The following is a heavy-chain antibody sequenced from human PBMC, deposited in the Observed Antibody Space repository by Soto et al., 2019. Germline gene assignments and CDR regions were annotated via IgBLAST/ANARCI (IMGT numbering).Heavy chain of an antibody. CDR2: IYYSGST. CDR3: ARDPVDWNSKEYYYYGMDV. J-gene: IGHJ6*02. D-gene: IGHD1-7*01. Sequence: NPSETLSLTCTVSGGSISSGGYYWSWIRQHPGKGLEWIGYIYYSGSTYYNPSLKSRVTISVDTSKNQFSLKLSSVTAADTAVYYCARDPVDWNSKEYYYYGMDVWGQGTTVTVSS. CDR1: GGSISSGGYY. V-gene: IGHV4-31*03.